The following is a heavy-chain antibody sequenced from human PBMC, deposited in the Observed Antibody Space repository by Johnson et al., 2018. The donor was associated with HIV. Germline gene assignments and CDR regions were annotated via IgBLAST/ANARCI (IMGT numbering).Heavy chain of an antibody. D-gene: IGHD2-8*02. V-gene: IGHV3-30-3*01. Sequence: QVQLVESGGGVVQPGRSLRLSCAASGFTFSSYAMHWVRQAPGKGLEWVAVISYDGSNKYYADSVKGRFTISRDNSKNTLYLQMNSLRAEDTAVYYCAKALNYCTGGVCDVFDIWGQGTMVTVSS. CDR3: AKALNYCTGGVCDVFDI. J-gene: IGHJ3*02. CDR2: ISYDGSNK. CDR1: GFTFSSYA.